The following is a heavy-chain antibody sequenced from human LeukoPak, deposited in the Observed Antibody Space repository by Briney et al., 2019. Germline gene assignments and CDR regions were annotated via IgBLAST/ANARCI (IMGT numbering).Heavy chain of an antibody. CDR2: IYHSGST. CDR3: ARGGGNGGGWVGHFYYMDV. Sequence: SETLSLTCAVSGYSISSGYYWAWIRQPPGKGLEWIGSIYHSGSTYYNPSLKSRVTISADTSKNQCSLKLSSVTAADTAVYYCARGGGNGGGWVGHFYYMDVWGKGTTVIVSS. CDR1: GYSISSGYY. J-gene: IGHJ6*03. V-gene: IGHV4-38-2*01. D-gene: IGHD4-23*01.